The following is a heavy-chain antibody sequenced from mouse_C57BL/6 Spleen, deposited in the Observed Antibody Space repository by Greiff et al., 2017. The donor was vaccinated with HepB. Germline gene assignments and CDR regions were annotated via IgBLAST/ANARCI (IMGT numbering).Heavy chain of an antibody. V-gene: IGHV2-9-1*01. CDR2: IWTGGGT. Sequence: VKVVESGPGLVAPSQSLSITCTVSGFSLTSYAISWVRQPPGKGLEWLGVIWTGGGTNYNSALKSRLSISKDNSKSQVFLKMNSLQTDDTARYYCARNYRNYDGVWFAYWGQGTLVTVSA. J-gene: IGHJ3*01. D-gene: IGHD2-4*01. CDR1: GFSLTSYA. CDR3: ARNYRNYDGVWFAY.